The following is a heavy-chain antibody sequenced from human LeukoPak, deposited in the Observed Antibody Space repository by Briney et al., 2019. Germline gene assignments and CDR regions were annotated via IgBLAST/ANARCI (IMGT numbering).Heavy chain of an antibody. CDR1: GYTFTNYG. V-gene: IGHV1-18*01. CDR3: ARDQSIVAQSAFDY. Sequence: ASVKVSCKASGYTFTNYGISWVRQAPGQGLEWMGWINTYNGYTNYAQKLQGRVTMTTDTSTSTASMELRSLRSDDTAVYYCARDQSIVAQSAFDYWGQGTLVTVSS. D-gene: IGHD6-6*01. J-gene: IGHJ4*02. CDR2: INTYNGYT.